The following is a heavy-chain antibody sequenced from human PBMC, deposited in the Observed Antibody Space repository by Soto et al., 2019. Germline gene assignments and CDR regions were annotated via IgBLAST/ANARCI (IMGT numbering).Heavy chain of an antibody. CDR1: GFTFSDYY. CDR3: TTDPHSYGEYHFDH. V-gene: IGHV3-23*01. J-gene: IGHJ4*02. D-gene: IGHD3-10*01. CDR2: IGGSGTKT. Sequence: EVQLLESGGGLAQPGGSLRLSCAASGFTFSDYYMTWVRQSPEKGLEWVSAIGGSGTKTYYADSVKGRFTISRDNSKNTLYLDMNSLRAEDSALCYCTTDPHSYGEYHFDHWGQGTPVTVSS.